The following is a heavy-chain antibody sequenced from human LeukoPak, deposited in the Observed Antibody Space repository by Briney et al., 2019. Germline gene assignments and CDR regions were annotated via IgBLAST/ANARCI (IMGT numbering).Heavy chain of an antibody. CDR3: ARERVFIGSLVKSAFDI. V-gene: IGHV4-59*01. J-gene: IGHJ3*02. CDR2: IYYSGST. Sequence: SETLSLTCTVSGGSISSYYWSWIRQPPGKGLEWIGYIYYSGSTNYKPSLKSRVTISVDTSKNQFSLKLSSVTAADTAVYYCARERVFIGSLVKSAFDIWGQGTMVTVSS. D-gene: IGHD3-10*01. CDR1: GGSISSYY.